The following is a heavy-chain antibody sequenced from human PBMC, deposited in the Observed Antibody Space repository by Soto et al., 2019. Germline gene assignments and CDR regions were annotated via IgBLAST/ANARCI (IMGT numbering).Heavy chain of an antibody. Sequence: LILSNAASKFAVKNYWMNWVRQAPGKGLEWVANINKDGSQKNYVDSVKGRFTIARDNGQNSLSLQINSLRVEDTAVYYCVRELGLAYWGQGALVTVSS. J-gene: IGHJ4*02. CDR1: KFAVKNYW. D-gene: IGHD7-27*01. CDR3: VRELGLAY. CDR2: INKDGSQK. V-gene: IGHV3-7*03.